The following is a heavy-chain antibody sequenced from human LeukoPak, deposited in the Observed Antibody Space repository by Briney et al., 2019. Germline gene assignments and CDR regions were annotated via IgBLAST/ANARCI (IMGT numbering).Heavy chain of an antibody. CDR1: GFTFDDYA. D-gene: IGHD3-22*01. J-gene: IGHJ4*02. CDR3: AKDSVFDDSSGYIDY. Sequence: PGGSLRLSCAASGFTFDDYAMHWVRQAPGKGLEWVSLISGDGGSTYYADSVKGRFTISRDNSKNSLYLQMNSLRTEDTALYYCAKDSVFDDSSGYIDYWGQGTLVTVSS. V-gene: IGHV3-43*02. CDR2: ISGDGGST.